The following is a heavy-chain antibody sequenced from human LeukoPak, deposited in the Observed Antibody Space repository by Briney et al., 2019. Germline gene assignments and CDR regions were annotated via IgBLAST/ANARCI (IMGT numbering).Heavy chain of an antibody. J-gene: IGHJ4*02. Sequence: GGSLRLSCAAPGFTFSNAWMSWVRQAPGKGLEWVGRIKSKTDGGTTDYAAPVKGRFTISRDDSKNTLYLQMNSLKTEDTAVYYCWGIAVAGTFYFDYWGQGTLVTVSS. D-gene: IGHD6-19*01. CDR3: WGIAVAGTFYFDY. CDR2: IKSKTDGGTT. CDR1: GFTFSNAW. V-gene: IGHV3-15*01.